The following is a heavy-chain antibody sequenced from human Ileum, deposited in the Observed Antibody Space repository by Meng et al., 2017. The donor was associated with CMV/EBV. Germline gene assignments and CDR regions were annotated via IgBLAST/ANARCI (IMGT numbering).Heavy chain of an antibody. CDR2: ILNDGSAT. J-gene: IGHJ4*02. CDR1: GVANSNYW. D-gene: IGHD3-10*01. Sequence: ASGVANSNYWMAGFRQGPGRGLVWISHILNDGSATGYADSVKARLTISRNNAKTTLYLQMDSLRVEDTAVYYCARGAGGFDYWGQGTLVTVSS. V-gene: IGHV3-74*01. CDR3: ARGAGGFDY.